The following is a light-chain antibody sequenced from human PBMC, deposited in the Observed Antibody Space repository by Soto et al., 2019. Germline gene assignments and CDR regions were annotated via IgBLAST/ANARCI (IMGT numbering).Light chain of an antibody. Sequence: DIHMTQSPSSLSASVGDRVTITFRASQSISTYLNWYQQKPGKAPNLLIYGASNLPSGVPPRFSGSGSGTDFTLTISSLLPEDFATYYCQQSYNTPRTFGQGTKVDIK. CDR2: GAS. CDR1: QSISTY. J-gene: IGKJ1*01. CDR3: QQSYNTPRT. V-gene: IGKV1-39*01.